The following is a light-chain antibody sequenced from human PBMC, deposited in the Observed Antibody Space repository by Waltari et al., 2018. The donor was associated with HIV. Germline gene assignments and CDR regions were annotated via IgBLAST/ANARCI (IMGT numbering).Light chain of an antibody. Sequence: QSALTQPPSASGSPGQSVTISCTGTHRDIGGYNYVSWYQQHPGKAPKLVISEVTKRSSGVPGRFSGSKSGTTASLTVSGLQAEDEADYYCSSYANKNGFYVVFGGGTRLTVL. V-gene: IGLV2-8*01. CDR2: EVT. CDR1: HRDIGGYNY. CDR3: SSYANKNGFYVV. J-gene: IGLJ2*01.